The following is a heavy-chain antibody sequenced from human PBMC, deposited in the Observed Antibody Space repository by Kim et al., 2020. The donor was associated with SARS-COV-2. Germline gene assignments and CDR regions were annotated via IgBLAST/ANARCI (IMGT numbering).Heavy chain of an antibody. D-gene: IGHD6-13*01. V-gene: IGHV3-11*05. Sequence: GGSLRLSCAASGFTFSDYYMTWIRQAPGKGLEWLSYISSSGTHIKYADSVKGRFSTSRDNAKNSLFLQMNSLRAEDTAVYYCARVSSGSSSWYWFDSWGQGTLVTVSS. CDR2: ISSSGTHI. J-gene: IGHJ5*01. CDR3: ARVSSGSSSWYWFDS. CDR1: GFTFSDYY.